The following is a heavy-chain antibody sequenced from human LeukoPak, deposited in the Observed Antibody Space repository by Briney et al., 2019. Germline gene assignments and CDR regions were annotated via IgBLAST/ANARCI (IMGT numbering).Heavy chain of an antibody. D-gene: IGHD3-10*01. CDR2: TSTSGST. Sequence: PSETLSLTCTVSGGSIRSGNYYWSWIRQPAGKGLEWIGRTSTSGSTSYKPSLTRRVTMSIDTPNNQFSLKLNSVTAADTAVYYCAREYYYGSGSYRNWFDPWGRGTLVTVSS. J-gene: IGHJ5*02. V-gene: IGHV4-61*02. CDR3: AREYYYGSGSYRNWFDP. CDR1: GGSIRSGNYY.